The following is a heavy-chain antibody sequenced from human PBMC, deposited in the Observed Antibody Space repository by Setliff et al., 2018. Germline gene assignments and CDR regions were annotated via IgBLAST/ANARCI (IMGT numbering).Heavy chain of an antibody. CDR3: ATNAGRCSSWYPRRPGEGHAFDI. CDR2: FDPEDGET. Sequence: ASVKVSCKVSGYTLTELSRHWVRQAPGKGLEWMGGFDPEDGETIYAQKFQGRVTMTEDTSTDTAYMELSSLRSEDTAVYYCATNAGRCSSWYPRRPGEGHAFDIWGQGTMVTVSS. D-gene: IGHD6-13*01. V-gene: IGHV1-24*01. CDR1: GYTLTELS. J-gene: IGHJ3*02.